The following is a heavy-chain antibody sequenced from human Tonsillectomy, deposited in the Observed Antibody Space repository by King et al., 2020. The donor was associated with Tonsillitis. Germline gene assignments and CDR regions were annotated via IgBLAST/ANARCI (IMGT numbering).Heavy chain of an antibody. CDR3: ARGTTTVTPLYYFDY. V-gene: IGHV3-21*01. CDR1: GFTFSSYN. CDR2: ISRSRTYI. Sequence: VQLVQSGGGLVNPGGSLRLSCAASGFTFSSYNMNWVLQAPGKGLAWFSSISRSRTYINYADSMKGRFTISRDNAKNSLYLQMNSLRAEDTAVYYCARGTTTVTPLYYFDYWGQGTLVTVSS. D-gene: IGHD4-17*01. J-gene: IGHJ4*02.